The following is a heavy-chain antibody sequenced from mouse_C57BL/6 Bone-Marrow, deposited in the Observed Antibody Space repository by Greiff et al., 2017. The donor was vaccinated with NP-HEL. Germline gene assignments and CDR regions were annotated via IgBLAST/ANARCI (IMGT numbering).Heavy chain of an antibody. D-gene: IGHD1-1*01. Sequence: QVQLQQSGAELVKPGASVQLSCKASGYTFTEYTIHWVKQRSGQGLEWIGWFYPGSGSIQYNEKFKDTATLTADKSSSTVYMDLSRLTSEDSAVFFCARHGDYFGSSYGYFNVWCTGTTVTVSS. V-gene: IGHV1-62-2*01. CDR1: GYTFTEYT. J-gene: IGHJ1*03. CDR3: ARHGDYFGSSYGYFNV. CDR2: FYPGSGSI.